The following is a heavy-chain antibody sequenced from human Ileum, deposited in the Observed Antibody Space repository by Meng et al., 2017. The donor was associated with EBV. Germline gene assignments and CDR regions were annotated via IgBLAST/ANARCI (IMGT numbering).Heavy chain of an antibody. CDR1: GGSISSSSYY. J-gene: IGHJ4*02. CDR3: ARDYYYDSSPTPDY. V-gene: IGHV4-39*07. D-gene: IGHD3-22*01. CDR2: IYYSGST. Sequence: LQLQQSGPGRLKPSETLSLTCTVSGGSISSSSYYWGWIRQPPGKGLEWIGSIYYSGSTYYNPSLKSRVTISVDTSKNQFSLKLSSVTAADTAVYYCARDYYYDSSPTPDYWGQGTLVTASS.